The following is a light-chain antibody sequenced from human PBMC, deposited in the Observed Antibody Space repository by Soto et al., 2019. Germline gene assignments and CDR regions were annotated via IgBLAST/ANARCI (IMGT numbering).Light chain of an antibody. CDR1: SSVVGSYNF. V-gene: IGLV2-23*02. J-gene: IGLJ1*01. Sequence: QSALTQPASVSGSPGQSITISCTRTSSVVGSYNFVSWYQQHPGKVPKVMIYEVSKRPSGVSDRFSGSKSGNTASLSISGLQAEDEADYYCCADAGRSTYVFGTGTKLTVL. CDR2: EVS. CDR3: CADAGRSTYV.